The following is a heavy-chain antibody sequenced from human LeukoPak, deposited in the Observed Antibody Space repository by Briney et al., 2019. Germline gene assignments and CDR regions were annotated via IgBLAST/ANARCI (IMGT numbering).Heavy chain of an antibody. V-gene: IGHV3-23*01. CDR3: ARDVSDIVLMVYTDAFDI. Sequence: GGSLRLSCAASGFTFSSYAMSWVRQAPGKGLEWVSAISGSGGSTYYADSVKGRFTISRDNSKNTLYLQMNSLRAEDTAVYYCARDVSDIVLMVYTDAFDIWGQGTMVTVSS. D-gene: IGHD2-8*01. CDR2: ISGSGGST. J-gene: IGHJ3*02. CDR1: GFTFSSYA.